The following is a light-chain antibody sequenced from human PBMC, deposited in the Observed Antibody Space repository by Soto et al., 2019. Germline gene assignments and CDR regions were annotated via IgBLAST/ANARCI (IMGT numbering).Light chain of an antibody. CDR2: GAS. J-gene: IGKJ5*01. CDR1: QSVSGD. CDR3: QQYNNWPSPIT. Sequence: EIVLTQSPGTLSLSPGERATLSCRASQSVSGDYLAWYQQKPGQAPRLLIYGASNRATGVPARISGSGSGTEFTLTISSLQSEDFAVYYCQQYNNWPSPITFGQGTRLETK. V-gene: IGKV3-15*01.